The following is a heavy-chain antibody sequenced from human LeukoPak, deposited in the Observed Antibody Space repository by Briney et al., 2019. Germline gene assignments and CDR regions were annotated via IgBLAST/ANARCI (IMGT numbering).Heavy chain of an antibody. Sequence: SETLSLTCTVSGDSISSGDYYWSWIRQPAGKGLEWIGRISSSGSTNYNPSLKSRVTISVDMSQNQFTLKLSSVTAADTAVYYCARYKIPSVGALDIWGQGTVVTVSS. CDR3: ARYKIPSVGALDI. D-gene: IGHD1-14*01. CDR1: GDSISSGDYY. J-gene: IGHJ3*02. CDR2: ISSSGST. V-gene: IGHV4-61*02.